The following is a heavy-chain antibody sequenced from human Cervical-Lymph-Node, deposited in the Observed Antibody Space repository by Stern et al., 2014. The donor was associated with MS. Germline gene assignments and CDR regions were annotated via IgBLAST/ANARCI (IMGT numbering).Heavy chain of an antibody. CDR2: ITWNSGGI. CDR1: GFTFDDYA. CDR3: AKDVIRGYKYLQLGNALDF. D-gene: IGHD5-18*01. J-gene: IGHJ3*01. V-gene: IGHV3-9*01. Sequence: EVQLVESGGALVQPGRSLRLSCAASGFTFDDYAMHWVRQAPGKGLEWVSVITWNSGGIGYADSVKGRFTISRDNAKNSLYLHMNSLRTEDTALYYCAKDVIRGYKYLQLGNALDFWGQGTMVTVSS.